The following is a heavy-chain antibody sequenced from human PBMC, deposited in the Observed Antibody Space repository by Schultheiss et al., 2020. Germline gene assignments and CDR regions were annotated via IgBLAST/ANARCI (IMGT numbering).Heavy chain of an antibody. CDR1: GFTFSSYG. CDR3: ARDWARLQPPDY. Sequence: GGSLRLSCAASGFTFSSYGMHWVRQAPGKGLEWVAVISYDGSNKYYADSVKGRFTISRDNSKNTLYLQMNSLRAEDTAVYYCARDWARLQPPDYWGQGTLVTVSS. CDR2: ISYDGSNK. V-gene: IGHV3-30*03. J-gene: IGHJ4*02. D-gene: IGHD3-16*01.